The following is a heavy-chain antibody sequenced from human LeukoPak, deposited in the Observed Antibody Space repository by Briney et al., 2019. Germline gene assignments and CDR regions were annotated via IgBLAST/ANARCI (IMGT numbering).Heavy chain of an antibody. V-gene: IGHV3-48*03. CDR2: ITGNSRII. D-gene: IGHD1/OR15-1a*01. CDR3: ARVSGGRTEYFDS. CDR1: GFTFNSYA. J-gene: IGHJ4*02. Sequence: GGSLRLSCAASGFTFNSYAMNWVRQAPGVGLQWISYITGNSRIIYYAESVKGRFTISRDNAKTSLYLQMNSLRAEDTAVYYCARVSGGRTEYFDSWGQGTLVTVCS.